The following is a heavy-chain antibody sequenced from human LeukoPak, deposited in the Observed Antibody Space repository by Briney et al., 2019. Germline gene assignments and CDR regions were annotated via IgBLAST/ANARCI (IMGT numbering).Heavy chain of an antibody. V-gene: IGHV3-48*04. CDR2: ISSSGSTI. D-gene: IGHD3-22*01. J-gene: IGHJ4*02. CDR3: ARSSGYYLYFDY. Sequence: GGSLRLSCAASGFTFSSYSMNWVRQAPGKGLEWVSYISSSGSTIYYADSVKGRFTISRDNAKNSLYLQMNSLRAEDTAVYYCARSSGYYLYFDYWGQGTLVTVSS. CDR1: GFTFSSYS.